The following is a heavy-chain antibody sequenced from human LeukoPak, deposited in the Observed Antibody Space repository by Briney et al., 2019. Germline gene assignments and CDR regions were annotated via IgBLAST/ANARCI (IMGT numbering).Heavy chain of an antibody. CDR3: ARVGYCSSTSCYTGRFRYGDYARQSTTTGYGMDV. V-gene: IGHV4-34*01. CDR1: GGSFSGYY. Sequence: SETLSLTCAVYGGSFSGYYWSWIRQPPGKGLEWIGEINHSGSTNYNPSLKSRVTISVDTSKNQFSLKLSSVTAADTAVYYCARVGYCSSTSCYTGRFRYGDYARQSTTTGYGMDVWGKGTTVTVSS. J-gene: IGHJ6*04. CDR2: INHSGST. D-gene: IGHD2-2*02.